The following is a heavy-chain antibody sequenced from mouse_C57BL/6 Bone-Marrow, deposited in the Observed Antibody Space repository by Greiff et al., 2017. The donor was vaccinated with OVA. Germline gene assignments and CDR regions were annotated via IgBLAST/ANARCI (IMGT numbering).Heavy chain of an antibody. CDR1: GFTFSSYG. Sequence: EVKVVESGGDLVKPGGSLKLSCAASGFTFSSYGMSWVRQTPDKRLEWVATISSGGSYTYYPDSVKGRFTISRDNAKNTLYLQMSSLKSEDTAMYYCARGRTGTSFDYWGQGTTLTVSS. CDR3: ARGRTGTSFDY. D-gene: IGHD4-1*01. CDR2: ISSGGSYT. V-gene: IGHV5-6*01. J-gene: IGHJ2*01.